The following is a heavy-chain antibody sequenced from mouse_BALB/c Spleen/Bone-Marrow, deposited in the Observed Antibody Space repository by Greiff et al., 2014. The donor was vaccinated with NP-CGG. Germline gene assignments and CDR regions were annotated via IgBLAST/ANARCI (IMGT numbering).Heavy chain of an antibody. D-gene: IGHD2-1*01. CDR2: IDPAKGNT. V-gene: IGHV14-3*02. CDR1: GFNIKDSY. Sequence: VQLKQSGAELVKPGASVKLSCTASGFNIKDSYLHWVKQRPEQGLDWIGRIDPAKGNTNYDPKFQGKATITADTSSNTAYLQLSSLTSEVTAVYFCARNYPFAYWGQGALVTVSA. J-gene: IGHJ3*01. CDR3: ARNYPFAY.